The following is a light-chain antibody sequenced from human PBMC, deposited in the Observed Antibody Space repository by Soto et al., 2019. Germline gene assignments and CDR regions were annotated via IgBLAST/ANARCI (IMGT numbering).Light chain of an antibody. CDR1: NSDVGAYNY. CDR3: CSYADPYTFI. Sequence: QSALTQPRSVSAPPGQSVTISCTGSNSDVGAYNYFSWYQQFPGKAPKLMIYDVNKRPSGVPDRFSGFKSGNTASLTISGFQFEDEADYYCCSYADPYTFIFGARTKVTVL. CDR2: DVN. J-gene: IGLJ1*01. V-gene: IGLV2-11*01.